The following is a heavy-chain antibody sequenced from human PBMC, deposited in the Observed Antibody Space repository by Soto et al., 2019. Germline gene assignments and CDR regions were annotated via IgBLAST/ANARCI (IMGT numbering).Heavy chain of an antibody. V-gene: IGHV4-30-4*01. CDR1: GGSISSGDYY. CDR2: IYYSGSA. Sequence: SETLSLTCTVSGGSISSGDYYWSWIRQPPGKGLEWIGYIYYSGSAYYNASLKSRVTISIDTSRNQFSLRLTSVTAADTAVFYCARGTGVDGSHYFDYWGQGTLVTVSS. D-gene: IGHD1-26*01. CDR3: ARGTGVDGSHYFDY. J-gene: IGHJ4*02.